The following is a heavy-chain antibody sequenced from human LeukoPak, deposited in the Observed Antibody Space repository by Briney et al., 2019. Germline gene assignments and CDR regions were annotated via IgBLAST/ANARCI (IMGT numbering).Heavy chain of an antibody. CDR1: GFTFSNYA. J-gene: IGHJ4*02. CDR3: ARDRRYCTNGVCLYYFDY. Sequence: GGSLRLSCAASGFTFSNYAMSWVRQAPGKGLEWVAVIWYDGSNKYYADSVKGRFTISRDNSKNTLYLQMNSLRAEDTAVYYCARDRRYCTNGVCLYYFDYWGQGTLVTVSS. CDR2: IWYDGSNK. V-gene: IGHV3-33*08. D-gene: IGHD2-8*01.